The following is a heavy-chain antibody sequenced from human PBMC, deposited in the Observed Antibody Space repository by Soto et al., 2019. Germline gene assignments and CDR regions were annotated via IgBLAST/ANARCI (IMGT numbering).Heavy chain of an antibody. CDR1: GDSVSSNSAA. J-gene: IGHJ6*02. CDR3: ARDPEGITGNPAYYYGMDV. Sequence: PSQTLSLTCAISGDSVSSNSAAWNWIRQSPSRGLEWLGRTYYRSKWYNDYAVSVKSRITINPDTSKNQFSLQLNSVTPEDTAVYYCARDPEGITGNPAYYYGMDVWGQGTTVTVS. V-gene: IGHV6-1*01. D-gene: IGHD1-20*01. CDR2: TYYRSKWYN.